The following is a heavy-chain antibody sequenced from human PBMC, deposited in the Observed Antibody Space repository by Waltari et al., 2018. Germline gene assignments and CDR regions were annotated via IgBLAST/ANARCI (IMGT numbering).Heavy chain of an antibody. CDR2: ITQDGREK. J-gene: IGHJ4*02. D-gene: IGHD1-26*01. CDR3: AKDTGGSLDY. Sequence: EVQLVESGGGLVQPGGSLKLSCAASGFTFSTSWMAWVRQAPGKGLEWVANITQDGREKNYVEAVKGRFTISRDNAKNSLYLQMNSLRVEDTAIYYCAKDTGGSLDYWGQGTLVTVSS. V-gene: IGHV3-7*01. CDR1: GFTFSTSW.